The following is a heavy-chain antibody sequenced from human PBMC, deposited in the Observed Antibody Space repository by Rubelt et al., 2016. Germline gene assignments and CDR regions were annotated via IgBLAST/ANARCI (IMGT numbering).Heavy chain of an antibody. CDR1: GGSISSSSYY. CDR3: AGVRPRSYSSSLGGFIDY. CDR2: IYTSGST. V-gene: IGHV4-39*07. J-gene: IGHJ4*02. D-gene: IGHD6-13*01. Sequence: QLQLQESGPGLVKPSETLSLTCTVSGGSISSSSYYWGWIRQPPGKGLEWIGSIYTSGSTNYNPSLMSGVTRSGDTSRNRFSLKLSSGIAADTAVYYCAGVRPRSYSSSLGGFIDYWGQGTLVTVSS.